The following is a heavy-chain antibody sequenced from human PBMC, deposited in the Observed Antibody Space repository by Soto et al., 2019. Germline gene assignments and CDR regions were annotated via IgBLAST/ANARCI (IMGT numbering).Heavy chain of an antibody. CDR3: AKELELLLFRGSYGMDV. D-gene: IGHD1-7*01. Sequence: PGGSLRLSCAASGFTFSSYGMHWVRQAPGKGLEWVAVISYDGSNKYYADSVKGRFTISRDNSKNTLYLQMNSLRAEDTAVYYCAKELELLLFRGSYGMDVWAQRTTVTVSS. CDR2: ISYDGSNK. J-gene: IGHJ6*02. V-gene: IGHV3-30*18. CDR1: GFTFSSYG.